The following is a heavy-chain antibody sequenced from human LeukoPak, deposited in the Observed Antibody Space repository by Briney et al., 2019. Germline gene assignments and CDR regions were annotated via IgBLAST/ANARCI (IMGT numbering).Heavy chain of an antibody. CDR1: GGTFSSYA. V-gene: IGHV1-69*13. Sequence: SVRVSCKASGGTFSSYAISWVRQAPGQGLEWMGGIIPIFGTANYAQKFQGRVTITADESTSTAYMELSSLRSEDTAVYYCARSLPPRDGLRYAFDIWGQGTMVTVSS. D-gene: IGHD3-16*01. J-gene: IGHJ3*02. CDR2: IIPIFGTA. CDR3: ARSLPPRDGLRYAFDI.